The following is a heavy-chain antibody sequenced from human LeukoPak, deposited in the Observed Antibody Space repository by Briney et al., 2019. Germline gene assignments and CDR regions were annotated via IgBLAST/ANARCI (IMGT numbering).Heavy chain of an antibody. CDR3: ARTLPQGDTGWFYYMDV. Sequence: ASVKVSCKAFGYTFTSNYMHWVRQAPGQGPEWMGVISPSGGSTTYAQKFQGRVTLTRDMSTSTDYLELSSLRSEDTAVYYCARTLPQGDTGWFYYMDVWGTGTTVTISS. CDR2: ISPSGGST. CDR1: GYTFTSNY. V-gene: IGHV1-46*01. D-gene: IGHD6-19*01. J-gene: IGHJ6*03.